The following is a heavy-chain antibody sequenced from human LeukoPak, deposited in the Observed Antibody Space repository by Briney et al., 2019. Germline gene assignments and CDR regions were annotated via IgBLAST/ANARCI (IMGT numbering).Heavy chain of an antibody. J-gene: IGHJ5*02. Sequence: GASVKVSCKASGYTFTGYYMHWVRQAPGQGLEWMGWINPDSGGTNYAQKFQGRVTMTRDTSISTAYMELSRLRSDDTAVYYCARGQIVVVPAAVYNWFDPWGQGTLVTVSS. V-gene: IGHV1-2*02. D-gene: IGHD2-2*01. CDR2: INPDSGGT. CDR3: ARGQIVVVPAAVYNWFDP. CDR1: GYTFTGYY.